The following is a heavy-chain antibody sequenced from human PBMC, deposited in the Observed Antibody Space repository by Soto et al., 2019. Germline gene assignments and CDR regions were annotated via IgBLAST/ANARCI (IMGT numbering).Heavy chain of an antibody. CDR1: GGSISSGGFY. D-gene: IGHD1-26*01. J-gene: IGHJ3*02. CDR3: ATAGGTVGNAFDI. V-gene: IGHV4-31*03. Sequence: QVQLQESGPGLVKPSETLSLTCTVSGGSISSGGFYWTWIRQHPEKGLEWLGYISYSGRTYYKPSLESRVAISVDTSKNQFSRRLYSVTAADTAVYYCATAGGTVGNAFDIWGQGTMVTVSS. CDR2: ISYSGRT.